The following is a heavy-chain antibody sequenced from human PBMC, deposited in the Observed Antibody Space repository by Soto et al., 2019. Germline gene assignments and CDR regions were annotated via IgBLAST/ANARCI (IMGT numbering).Heavy chain of an antibody. CDR1: VGSISSGGYY. CDR3: ARDRPDSSGRFNWFDP. V-gene: IGHV4-31*03. J-gene: IGHJ5*02. D-gene: IGHD3-22*01. CDR2: IYYSGST. Sequence: PSETLSLTCTVSVGSISSGGYYWSWIRQHPGKGLEWIGYIYYSGSTYYNPSLKSRVTISVDTSKNQFSLKLSSVTAADTAVYYCARDRPDSSGRFNWFDPWGQGTLVTVSS.